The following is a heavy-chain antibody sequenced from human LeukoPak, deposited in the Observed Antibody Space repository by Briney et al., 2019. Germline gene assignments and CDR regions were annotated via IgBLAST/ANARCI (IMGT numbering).Heavy chain of an antibody. CDR3: ARDKVTY. CDR2: INKDGSEI. V-gene: IGHV3-7*01. J-gene: IGHJ4*02. CDR1: GFTFSNYW. Sequence: GGSLRLSCAASGFTFSNYWMSWVRQAPGKGLEWVAHINKDGSEIYYVDSVKGRFTISRDNARSSLSLQMNSLRVEDTAVYYCARDKVTYWGQGILVTVSS.